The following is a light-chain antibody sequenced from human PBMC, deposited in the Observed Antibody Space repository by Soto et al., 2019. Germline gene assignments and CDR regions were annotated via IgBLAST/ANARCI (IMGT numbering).Light chain of an antibody. V-gene: IGKV3-11*01. J-gene: IGKJ1*01. CDR2: DAS. Sequence: EIVLTQSPATLSLSPGERATLSCRASQSVSSYLAWYQQKPGQAPRLLIYDASNRATGIPARFNGSGSGTDFTLTISRLEPEDFAVYYCQQRSNLPRTFGQGTKLELK. CDR1: QSVSSY. CDR3: QQRSNLPRT.